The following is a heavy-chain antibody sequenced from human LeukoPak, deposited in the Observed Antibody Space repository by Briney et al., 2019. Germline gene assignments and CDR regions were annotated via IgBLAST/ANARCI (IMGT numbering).Heavy chain of an antibody. V-gene: IGHV3-23*01. D-gene: IGHD1-26*01. J-gene: IGHJ2*01. CDR1: GFTFSNYA. Sequence: GGSLRLSCAASGFTFSNYAMNWVRQAPGKGLEWVSGISGSGVGTYYKDSVKGRFTISRDNSKDTLYLQMNSLRAEDTAVYYCAKRAMWDLYWYFDLWGRGTLVTVSS. CDR3: AKRAMWDLYWYFDL. CDR2: ISGSGVGT.